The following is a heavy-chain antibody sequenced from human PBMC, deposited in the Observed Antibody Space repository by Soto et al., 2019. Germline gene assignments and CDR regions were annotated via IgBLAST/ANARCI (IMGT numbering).Heavy chain of an antibody. CDR1: GSSFSSYG. D-gene: IGHD6-13*01. V-gene: IGHV3-30*18. J-gene: IGHJ4*02. CDR3: ANDRGYYSSSWRFY. Sequence: QVQLVESGGGVVQPGRSLRLSCAASGSSFSSYGIQWVRQVPGKGLEWVAVISYDGTYNHYEDSVKGRFTFSKDNSKNKVYLQMNSLRAEYTAVYYCANDRGYYSSSWRFYWGEGTLVTVS. CDR2: ISYDGTYN.